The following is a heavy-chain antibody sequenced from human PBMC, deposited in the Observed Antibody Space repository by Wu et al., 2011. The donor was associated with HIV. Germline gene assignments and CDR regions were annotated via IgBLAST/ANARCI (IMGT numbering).Heavy chain of an antibody. V-gene: IGHV1-18*01. D-gene: IGHD6-6*01. CDR1: GYTFTNYA. CDR3: ARDGSSAQLDLYYNHMDV. Sequence: QVQLVQFGAEVKKPGASVKVSCKASGYTFTNYAIHWVRQAPGQGLEWMGWISAYNGDTNYAQKLQDRVTMTTDTSTSTAYMELRSLRSDDTAVYYCARDGSSAQLDLYYNHMDVWGKGTTVTVSS. J-gene: IGHJ6*03. CDR2: ISAYNGDT.